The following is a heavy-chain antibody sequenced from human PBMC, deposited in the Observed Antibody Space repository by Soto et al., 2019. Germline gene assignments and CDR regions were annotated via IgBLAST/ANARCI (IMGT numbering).Heavy chain of an antibody. CDR1: GYTFTGYY. CDR3: ARGGNYYYYMDV. V-gene: IGHV1-2*04. CDR2: INPNSGGT. D-gene: IGHD3-16*01. Sequence: ASVKVSCKASGYTFTGYYMHWVRQAPGQGLEWMGWINPNSGGTNYAQKFQGWVTMTRDTSISTAYMELSRLRFDDTAVYYCARGGNYYYYMDVWGKGTTVTVSS. J-gene: IGHJ6*03.